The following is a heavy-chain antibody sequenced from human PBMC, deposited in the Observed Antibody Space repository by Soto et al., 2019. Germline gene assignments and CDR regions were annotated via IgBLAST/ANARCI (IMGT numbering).Heavy chain of an antibody. Sequence: ASVKVSCTASGYTFTSYGISWVRQAPGQGLEWMGWISAYNGNTNYAQKLQGRVTMTTDTSTSTAYMELRSLRSDDTAVYYCARGYSRATYNWFDPWGQGTLVTVSS. J-gene: IGHJ5*02. CDR2: ISAYNGNT. CDR1: GYTFTSYG. V-gene: IGHV1-18*01. CDR3: ARGYSRATYNWFDP. D-gene: IGHD2-15*01.